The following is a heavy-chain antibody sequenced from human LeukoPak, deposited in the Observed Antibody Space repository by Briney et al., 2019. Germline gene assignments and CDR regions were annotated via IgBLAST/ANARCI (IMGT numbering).Heavy chain of an antibody. CDR2: ISYSGST. V-gene: IGHV4-39*01. J-gene: IGHJ4*02. D-gene: IGHD2-15*01. Sequence: PSETLSLTCTVSGGSISSSSYFCGWIRQPPGKGLEWIGSISYSGSTYYNPSLKSRVTISVGTSKNQFSLKLNSVTAADTAVYYCARSVNIVVEYYFDYWGQGTLVTVSS. CDR1: GGSISSSSYF. CDR3: ARSVNIVVEYYFDY.